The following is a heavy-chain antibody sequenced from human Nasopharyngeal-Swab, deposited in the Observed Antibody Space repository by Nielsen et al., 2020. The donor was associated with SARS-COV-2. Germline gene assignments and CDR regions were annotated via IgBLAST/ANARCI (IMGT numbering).Heavy chain of an antibody. V-gene: IGHV1-69*06. D-gene: IGHD6-13*01. CDR1: GGTFSSYA. CDR2: IIPIFGTA. J-gene: IGHJ5*02. CDR3: ARVGAAALKGWFDP. Sequence: SVKVSCKASGGTFSSYAISWVRQAPGQGLEWMGGIIPIFGTANYAQKFQGRVTITADKSRSTAYMELSSLRSEDTAVYYCARVGAAALKGWFDPWGQGTLVTVSS.